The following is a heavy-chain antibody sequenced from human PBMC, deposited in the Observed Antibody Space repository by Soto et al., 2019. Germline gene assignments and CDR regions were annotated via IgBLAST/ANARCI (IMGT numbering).Heavy chain of an antibody. D-gene: IGHD3-10*01. J-gene: IGHJ4*02. V-gene: IGHV4-34*01. CDR1: GGSFSGYY. Sequence: SETLSLTCAVYGGSFSGYYWSWIRQPPGKGLEWIGEINHSGSTNYNPSLKSRVTISVDTSKNQFSLKLSSVTAADTALYYCARSFMVRGLLSLADYWGQGTLVTVSS. CDR3: ARSFMVRGLLSLADY. CDR2: INHSGST.